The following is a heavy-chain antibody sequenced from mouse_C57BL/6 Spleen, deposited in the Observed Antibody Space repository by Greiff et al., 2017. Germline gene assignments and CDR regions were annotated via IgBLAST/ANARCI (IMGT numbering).Heavy chain of an antibody. CDR1: GFTFSDYG. CDR2: ISSGSSTI. D-gene: IGHD1-1*01. Sequence: EVKLMESGGGLVKPGGSLKLSCAASGFTFSDYGMHWVRQAPEKGLEWVAYISSGSSTIYYADTVKGRFTISRDNAKNTLFLQMTSLRSEDTAMYYCARGDTVVDNSPRYDWGKGTTLTVSS. CDR3: ARGDTVVDNSPRYD. V-gene: IGHV5-17*01. J-gene: IGHJ2*01.